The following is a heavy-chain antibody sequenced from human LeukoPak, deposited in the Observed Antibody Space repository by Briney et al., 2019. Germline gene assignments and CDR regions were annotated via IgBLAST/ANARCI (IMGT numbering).Heavy chain of an antibody. CDR3: ARDIGYYYDSSGYLFDY. J-gene: IGHJ4*02. V-gene: IGHV3-21*01. Sequence: GGSMRLSCAASGFTFSSYSMNWVRQAPGKGLEWVSSISSSSSYIYYADSVKGRFTISRDNAKNSLYLQMSSLRAEDTAVYYCARDIGYYYDSSGYLFDYWGQGTLVTVSS. D-gene: IGHD3-22*01. CDR2: ISSSSSYI. CDR1: GFTFSSYS.